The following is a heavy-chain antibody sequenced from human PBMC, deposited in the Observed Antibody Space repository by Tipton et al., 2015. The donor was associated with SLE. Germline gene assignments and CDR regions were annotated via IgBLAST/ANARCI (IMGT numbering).Heavy chain of an antibody. CDR1: GGSISSSGYD. J-gene: IGHJ4*02. CDR3: ARGWAVAGPLAFDY. Sequence: TLSLTCTVSGGSISSSGYDWGWIRQPPGKGLEWIGSFYHSGSTNYNPSLKSRVTISVDTSKKEFSLNLTSVTAADTAVYYCARGWAVAGPLAFDYWGQGILVTVSS. V-gene: IGHV4-39*07. CDR2: FYHSGST. D-gene: IGHD6-19*01.